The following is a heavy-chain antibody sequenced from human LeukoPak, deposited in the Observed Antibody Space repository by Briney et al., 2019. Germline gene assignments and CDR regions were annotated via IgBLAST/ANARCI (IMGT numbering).Heavy chain of an antibody. V-gene: IGHV4-59*01. CDR1: GGSINNYY. D-gene: IGHD3-10*01. CDR2: IYYSGST. J-gene: IGHJ5*02. Sequence: PSETLSLTCTVSGGSINNYYWSWIRQPPGKGLEWIGYIYYSGSTNYNPSLKSRVAISVDTSKNQFSLKLSSVTAADTAVYYCARDGVYYGSGANWFDPWGQGTLVTVSS. CDR3: ARDGVYYGSGANWFDP.